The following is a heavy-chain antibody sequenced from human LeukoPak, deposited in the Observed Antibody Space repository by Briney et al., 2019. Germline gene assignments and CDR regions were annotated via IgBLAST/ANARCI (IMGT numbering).Heavy chain of an antibody. V-gene: IGHV3-23*01. D-gene: IGHD3-22*01. Sequence: GGSLRLSCAASGFIFSSYAMSWGRQAPGEGLEGVSAISGSGGSTHYADSVKGRFTISRYNSKNTLYLRRDSLSAEDTAVYYCASGSGGYSYDMSPYYYDSSGYYPFDYWGQGTLVTVSS. CDR1: GFIFSSYA. CDR3: ASGSGGYSYDMSPYYYDSSGYYPFDY. J-gene: IGHJ4*02. CDR2: ISGSGGST.